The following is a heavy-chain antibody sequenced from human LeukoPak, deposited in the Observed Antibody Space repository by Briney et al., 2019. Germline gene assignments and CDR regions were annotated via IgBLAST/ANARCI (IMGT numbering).Heavy chain of an antibody. J-gene: IGHJ4*02. V-gene: IGHV3-23*01. CDR1: GFTFSSYA. D-gene: IGHD4-23*01. CDR3: AKCLNPTVVTLSGLSENYYFDY. Sequence: PGGSLRLXCAASGFTFSSYAMSWVRQTPGKGLEWVSSISDSGGYTPYADSVKGRFTISRDNSKNTLYLQMNSLRAEDTAVYYCAKCLNPTVVTLSGLSENYYFDYWGQGTLVTVSS. CDR2: ISDSGGYT.